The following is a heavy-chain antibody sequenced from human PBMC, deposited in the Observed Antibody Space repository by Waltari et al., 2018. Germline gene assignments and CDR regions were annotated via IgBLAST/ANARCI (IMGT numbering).Heavy chain of an antibody. V-gene: IGHV3-23*01. CDR1: GFTFSSYA. CDR3: AKVGGYSSSWYDY. CDR2: ISGRGGST. Sequence: EVQLLESGGGLVQPGGSLRLSCAASGFTFSSYAMIRVRRASGKGLAWVSAISGRGGSTYYADYVKCRFTISKDNSKNTLYLQMNSLRAEDTAVYYCAKVGGYSSSWYDYWGQGTLVTVSS. J-gene: IGHJ4*02. D-gene: IGHD6-13*01.